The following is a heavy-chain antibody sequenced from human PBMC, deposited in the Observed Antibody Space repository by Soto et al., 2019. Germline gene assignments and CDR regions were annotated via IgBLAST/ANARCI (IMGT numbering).Heavy chain of an antibody. CDR2: IYYSGST. CDR1: GGSISSSSYY. CDR3: ARQDYYDYVWGRIY. D-gene: IGHD3-16*01. V-gene: IGHV4-39*01. J-gene: IGHJ4*02. Sequence: SETLSLTCTVSGGSISSSSYYWGWIRQPPGKGLEWIGSIYYSGSTYYNPSLKSRVTISVDTSKNQFSLKLSSVTAADTAVYYCARQDYYDYVWGRIYWGQGTLVTVSS.